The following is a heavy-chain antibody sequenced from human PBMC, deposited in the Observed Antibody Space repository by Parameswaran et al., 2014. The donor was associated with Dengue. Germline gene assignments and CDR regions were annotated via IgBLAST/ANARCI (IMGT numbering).Heavy chain of an antibody. V-gene: IGHV1-18*01. Sequence: SWVRQAPGQGLEWMGWINTYNGYTNLAQKIQGRVTMTADTSTSTASMELRSLTSDDTAVYYCARFRGAFWSGHYIGIHPDFWGQGTLVTVSS. D-gene: IGHD3-3*01. CDR3: ARFRGAFWSGHYIGIHPDF. J-gene: IGHJ4*02. CDR2: INTYNGYT.